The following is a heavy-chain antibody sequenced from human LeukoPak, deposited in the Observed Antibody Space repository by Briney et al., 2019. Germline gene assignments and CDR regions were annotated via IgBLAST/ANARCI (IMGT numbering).Heavy chain of an antibody. CDR2: INPSGGST. D-gene: IGHD1-26*01. V-gene: IGHV1-46*01. Sequence: ASVKVSCKASGYTFTSYYMHWVRQAPGQGLEWMGIINPSGGSTSYAQKFQGRVTMTRDTSTSTVYMELSSLRSEDTAVYYCARDPAYSGSSGNAFDIWGQGTVVTVSS. CDR3: ARDPAYSGSSGNAFDI. CDR1: GYTFTSYY. J-gene: IGHJ3*02.